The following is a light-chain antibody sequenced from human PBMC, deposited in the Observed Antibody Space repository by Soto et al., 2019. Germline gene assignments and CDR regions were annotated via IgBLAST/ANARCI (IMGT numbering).Light chain of an antibody. Sequence: EIVMTQSPATQSVSPGERATLSCRASQSVGSNLAWYQQKPGQAPRLLIYGASTGATGIPARFSGSGSGTEFTLAISSLQSEDFAVYYCQQYNNWPSWTFGQGTKVEIK. J-gene: IGKJ1*01. V-gene: IGKV3-15*01. CDR1: QSVGSN. CDR3: QQYNNWPSWT. CDR2: GAS.